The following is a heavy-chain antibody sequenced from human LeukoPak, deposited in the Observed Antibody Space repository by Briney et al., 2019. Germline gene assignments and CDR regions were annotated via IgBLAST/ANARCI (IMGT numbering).Heavy chain of an antibody. D-gene: IGHD5-12*01. CDR1: GGSFSGYY. J-gene: IGHJ3*02. Sequence: PSETLSLTCAVYGGSFSGYYRSWIRQPPGKGLEWIGYIYYSGTTNYNPSLKSRVTISLDTSKNQLSLRLSSVTAADTAVYYCARFSPGVYSGYDYSSTSEAFDIWGQGTMVTVSS. CDR3: ARFSPGVYSGYDYSSTSEAFDI. V-gene: IGHV4-59*01. CDR2: IYYSGTT.